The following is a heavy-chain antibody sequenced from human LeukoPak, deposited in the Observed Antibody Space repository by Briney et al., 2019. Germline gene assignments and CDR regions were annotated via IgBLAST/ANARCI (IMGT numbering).Heavy chain of an antibody. CDR3: ARDHRGDPDAFDI. V-gene: IGHV1-3*01. Sequence: ASVKVSCKASGYTFTNYAMHWVRQAPGQRLEWMGWINAGNGNTKYSQRFQGRVTITRDTSASTAYMELSSLRSEDTAVYYCARDHRGDPDAFDIWGQGTMVTVSS. J-gene: IGHJ3*02. CDR1: GYTFTNYA. D-gene: IGHD4-17*01. CDR2: INAGNGNT.